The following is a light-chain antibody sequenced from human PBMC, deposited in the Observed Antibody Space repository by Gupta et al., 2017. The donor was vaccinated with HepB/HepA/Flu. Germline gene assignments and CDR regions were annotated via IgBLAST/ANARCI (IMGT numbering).Light chain of an antibody. Sequence: QSALTQPRSVSGSPDQSVTISCTGTSSDVGGYNSVYWYHQHPGKAPKLMISDVSKRHSGGPDRFSGTKSGNTATVTIAGLQRDDEADYYCCSYAGTYITMLFGGGTKLTVL. V-gene: IGLV2-11*01. CDR3: CSYAGTYITML. CDR1: SSDVGGYNS. J-gene: IGLJ2*01. CDR2: DVS.